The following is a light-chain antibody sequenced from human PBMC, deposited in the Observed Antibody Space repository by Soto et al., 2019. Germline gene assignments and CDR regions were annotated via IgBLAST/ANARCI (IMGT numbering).Light chain of an antibody. V-gene: IGLV2-14*03. CDR1: ISDVGGYNY. CDR3: SSYTSSSTYV. J-gene: IGLJ1*01. Sequence: QSVLTQPASVSGSPGQSISISCTGTISDVGGYNYVSWYQQHPGKAPKLMIYDVSNWPSGVSNRFSGSKSGNTASLTISGLQAEDEADYYCSSYTSSSTYVFGTGTKVTVL. CDR2: DVS.